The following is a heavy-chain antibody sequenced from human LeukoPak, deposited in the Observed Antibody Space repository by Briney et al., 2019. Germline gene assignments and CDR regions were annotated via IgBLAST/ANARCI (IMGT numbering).Heavy chain of an antibody. D-gene: IGHD3-10*01. CDR2: INSSSSYI. CDR3: ARDATMVPLYYYYYMDV. J-gene: IGHJ6*03. CDR1: GFTFSSYS. V-gene: IGHV3-21*01. Sequence: GGSLRLSCAASGFTFSSYSMNWVRQAPGKGLEWVSSINSSSSYIYYADSVKGRFTISRDNAKNSLYLQMNSLRAEDTAVYYCARDATMVPLYYYYYMDVWGKGTTVTVSS.